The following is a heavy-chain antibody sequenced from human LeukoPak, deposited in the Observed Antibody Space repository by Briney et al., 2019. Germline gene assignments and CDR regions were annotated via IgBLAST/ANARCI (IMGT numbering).Heavy chain of an antibody. J-gene: IGHJ4*02. CDR1: GFTFSSYG. V-gene: IGHV3-23*01. D-gene: IGHD5-24*01. Sequence: GGTLRLSCVASGFTFSSYGISWVRQAPGKGLEWVSAISSTGGTTYYADSVKGRFTISRDNSKNTLYLQMNSLRAEDTAVYYCAKSGYNRFDYWGQGTLVTVSS. CDR3: AKSGYNRFDY. CDR2: ISSTGGTT.